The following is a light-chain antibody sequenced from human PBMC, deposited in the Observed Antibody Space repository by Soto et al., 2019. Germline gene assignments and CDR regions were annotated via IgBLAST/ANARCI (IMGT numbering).Light chain of an antibody. CDR2: DXS. Sequence: DMQMTQSPSSPSASVGDRVSIXCQARQDIINYLNWSQQKPGXAPKLXXDDXSNLETGGPSRFSGSGSGTDFTFTISSLQPEDIATYYCQQYENLTRTFGGGTKVDIK. CDR3: QQYENLTRT. J-gene: IGKJ4*02. CDR1: QDIINY. V-gene: IGKV1-33*01.